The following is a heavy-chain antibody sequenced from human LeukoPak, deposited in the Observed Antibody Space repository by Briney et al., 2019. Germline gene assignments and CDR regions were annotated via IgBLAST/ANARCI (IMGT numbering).Heavy chain of an antibody. CDR2: IIPILGIA. CDR3: ARGPRNYGWFDP. J-gene: IGHJ5*02. Sequence: GASVTVSFKASGGTFISYAISWVRPAPGQGVEWMGRIIPILGIANYAQKFQGRVTITADKSTSTAYMELSSLRSEDTAVYYCARGPRNYGWFDPWGQGTLVTVSS. V-gene: IGHV1-69*04. D-gene: IGHD4-11*01. CDR1: GGTFISYA.